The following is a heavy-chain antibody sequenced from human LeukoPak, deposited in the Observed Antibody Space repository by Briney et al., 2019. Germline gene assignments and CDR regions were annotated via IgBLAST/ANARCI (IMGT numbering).Heavy chain of an antibody. V-gene: IGHV4-39*07. CDR3: ARDWTGQWLANY. J-gene: IGHJ4*02. CDR1: GGSISSSSYY. D-gene: IGHD6-19*01. Sequence: SEPLSLTCTVSGGSISSSSYYWGWIRQPPGKGLEWIGSIYYSGSTYYNPSLKSRVTMSVDTSKNQISLKLSSVTAADTAVYYCARDWTGQWLANYWGQGTLVTVSS. CDR2: IYYSGST.